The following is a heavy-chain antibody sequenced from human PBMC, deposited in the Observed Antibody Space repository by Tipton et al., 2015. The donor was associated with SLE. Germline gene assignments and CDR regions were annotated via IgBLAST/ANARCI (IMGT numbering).Heavy chain of an antibody. CDR1: GGSISSGSYY. CDR2: IYTSGST. J-gene: IGHJ3*02. CDR3: ARDGEGATGGAFDI. Sequence: TLSLTCTVSGGSISSGSYYWSWIRQPAGKGLEWIGRIYTSGSTNYNPSLKSRVTISVDTSKNQFSLKLSSVTAADTAVYYCARDGEGATGGAFDIWGQGTMVTVSS. V-gene: IGHV4-61*02. D-gene: IGHD1-26*01.